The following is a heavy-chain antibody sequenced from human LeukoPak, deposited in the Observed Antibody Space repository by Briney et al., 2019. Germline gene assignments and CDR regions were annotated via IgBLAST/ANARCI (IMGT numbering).Heavy chain of an antibody. J-gene: IGHJ3*02. CDR1: GGSISSSSYY. CDR2: SYYGGST. V-gene: IGHV4-39*07. D-gene: IGHD3-10*01. CDR3: ARDFPRLLWFGEPLNDAFDI. Sequence: PPESLSLTCTVPGGSISSSSYYCGWVRLPPGEGLGWIGFSYYGGSTNYNPSLKSRVTISVDTSKNQFSLKLSSVTAADTAVYYCARDFPRLLWFGEPLNDAFDIWGQGTMVTVSS.